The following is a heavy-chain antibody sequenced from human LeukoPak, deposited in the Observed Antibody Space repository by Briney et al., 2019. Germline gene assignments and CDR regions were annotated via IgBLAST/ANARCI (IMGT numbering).Heavy chain of an antibody. CDR2: INPRDGET. D-gene: IGHD3-3*01. CDR1: GFIFRSYG. Sequence: ASVKVSCKASGFIFRSYGITWVRQAPGQGLEWMGRINPRDGETSFAQKFQGRVTMTSDMSISTAYMELSGLRYDDTAVYYCGRDWELRFHQGGLDYWGQGALVTVSS. V-gene: IGHV1-18*01. J-gene: IGHJ4*02. CDR3: GRDWELRFHQGGLDY.